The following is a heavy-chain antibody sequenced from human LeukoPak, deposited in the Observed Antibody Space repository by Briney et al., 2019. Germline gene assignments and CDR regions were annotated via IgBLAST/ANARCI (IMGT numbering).Heavy chain of an antibody. V-gene: IGHV4-39*07. J-gene: IGHJ5*02. CDR1: GGSISTTSYY. Sequence: SETLSPTCTVSGGSISTTSYYWGWIRQPPGKGLEWIGRIFYSGLTYYNPSLQSRVTISVDTSKNHFSLKLSSVTAADTAVYYCARLTSYGRQYPPNWFDPWGQGTLVTVSS. CDR3: ARLTSYGRQYPPNWFDP. D-gene: IGHD2-2*01. CDR2: IFYSGLT.